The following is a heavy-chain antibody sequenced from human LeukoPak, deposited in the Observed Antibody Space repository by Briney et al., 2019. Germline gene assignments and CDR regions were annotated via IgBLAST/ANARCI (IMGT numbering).Heavy chain of an antibody. J-gene: IGHJ6*03. V-gene: IGHV1-2*02. Sequence: ASVKVSCKASEYTFTGYYMHWVRQAPGQGLEWMGWINPNSGGTNYAQKFQGRVTMTRDTSISTAYMELSRLRSDDTAVYYCARDAIAAAGTQLPYYYYYMDVWGKGTTVTISS. CDR1: EYTFTGYY. D-gene: IGHD6-13*01. CDR3: ARDAIAAAGTQLPYYYYYMDV. CDR2: INPNSGGT.